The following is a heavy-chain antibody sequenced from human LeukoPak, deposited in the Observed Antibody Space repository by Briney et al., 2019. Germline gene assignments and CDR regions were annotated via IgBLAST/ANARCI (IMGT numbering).Heavy chain of an antibody. CDR2: ITYDGTFK. V-gene: IGHV3-30*04. D-gene: IGHD6-19*01. Sequence: GMSLRLSCAASGLSFRGYAMHWVRQAPGKGLEWVAIITYDGTFKSYAESVKGRFTISRDNAKNSLFLQMTSLRAEDTAVYYCVRDQGSGWYVPTAIDYWGQGTLVTVSS. CDR1: GLSFRGYA. CDR3: VRDQGSGWYVPTAIDY. J-gene: IGHJ4*02.